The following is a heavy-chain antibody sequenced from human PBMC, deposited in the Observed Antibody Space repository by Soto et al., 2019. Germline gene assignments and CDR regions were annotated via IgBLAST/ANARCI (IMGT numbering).Heavy chain of an antibody. V-gene: IGHV1-18*04. Sequence: ASVKVSCKASGYTFTSYGISWVRQAPGQGLEWMGWISAYNGNTNYAQKLQGRVTMTTDTSTSTAYMELRSLRSDDTAVYYCARDPAPVARPLDFDYWGQGTLVTVS. CDR3: ARDPAPVARPLDFDY. CDR2: ISAYNGNT. J-gene: IGHJ4*02. D-gene: IGHD2-15*01. CDR1: GYTFTSYG.